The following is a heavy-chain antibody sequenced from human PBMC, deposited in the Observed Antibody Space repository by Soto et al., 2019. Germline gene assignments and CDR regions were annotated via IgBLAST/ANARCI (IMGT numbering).Heavy chain of an antibody. CDR1: GGSISSYY. V-gene: IGHV4-59*08. CDR3: ARTFGVSQYYYYYYMAV. J-gene: IGHJ6*03. D-gene: IGHD3-3*01. Sequence: SETLSLTCTGSGGSISSYYWSWIRQPPGKGLEWIGYIYYSGSTNYNPSLKSRVTISVDTSKNQFSLKLSSVTAADTAVYYCARTFGVSQYYYYYYMAVWGKGTMVTVSS. CDR2: IYYSGST.